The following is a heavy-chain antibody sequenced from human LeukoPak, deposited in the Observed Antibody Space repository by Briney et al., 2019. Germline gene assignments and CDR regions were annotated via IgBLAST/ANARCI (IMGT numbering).Heavy chain of an antibody. J-gene: IGHJ4*02. CDR2: ISGGDGRT. CDR1: GFTFSSFA. CDR3: AKGRGYLDY. D-gene: IGHD6-13*01. V-gene: IGHV3-23*01. Sequence: GGSLRLSCAASGFTFSSFAMTWVRQAPGKGLEWVAAISGGDGRTYYADSVKGRFLISRDNSRDTAFLQMNSLRAEDTAIYYCAKGRGYLDYWGQGTLVTVSS.